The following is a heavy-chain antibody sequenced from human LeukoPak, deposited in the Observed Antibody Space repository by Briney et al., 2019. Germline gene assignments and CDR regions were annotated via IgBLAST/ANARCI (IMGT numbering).Heavy chain of an antibody. CDR1: GFTFSSYA. CDR2: ISYDGSNK. CDR3: ARDVVGRYYYDSSGYPDY. J-gene: IGHJ4*02. D-gene: IGHD3-22*01. V-gene: IGHV3-30-3*01. Sequence: GGSLRLSCAASGFTFSSYAMHWVRQAPGKGLEWVAVISYDGSNKYYADSVKGRFTISRDNSKNTLYLQMNSLRAEDTAVYYCARDVVGRYYYDSSGYPDYWGQGTLVTVSS.